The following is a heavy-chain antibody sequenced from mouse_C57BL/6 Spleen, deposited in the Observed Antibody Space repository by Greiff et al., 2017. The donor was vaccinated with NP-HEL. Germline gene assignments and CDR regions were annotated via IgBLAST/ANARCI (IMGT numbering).Heavy chain of an antibody. Sequence: VQLQQSGPELVKPGASVKISCKASGYAFSSSWMNWVKQRPGQGLEWIGRIYPGDGDTNYNGKFKGKATLTADKSSSTAYMQLSSLTSEDSAVYFCARSGYGNYEGAMDYWGQGTSVTVSS. D-gene: IGHD2-1*01. CDR1: GYAFSSSW. V-gene: IGHV1-82*01. CDR3: ARSGYGNYEGAMDY. CDR2: IYPGDGDT. J-gene: IGHJ4*01.